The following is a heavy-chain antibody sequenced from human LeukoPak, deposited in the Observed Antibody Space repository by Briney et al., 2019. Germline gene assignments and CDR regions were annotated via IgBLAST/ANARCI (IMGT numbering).Heavy chain of an antibody. J-gene: IGHJ4*02. Sequence: PGGSLRLSCAASGFTVSTKYMNWIRQAPGKGLEWVSVIYTSGSTNYADSVKGRFTISRDNSMNTPYLQMNSLRAEDTAVYYCARDPYSSNSRPYYFDYWGQGTLVTVSS. V-gene: IGHV3-53*01. CDR3: ARDPYSSNSRPYYFDY. CDR1: GFTVSTKY. CDR2: IYTSGST. D-gene: IGHD4-23*01.